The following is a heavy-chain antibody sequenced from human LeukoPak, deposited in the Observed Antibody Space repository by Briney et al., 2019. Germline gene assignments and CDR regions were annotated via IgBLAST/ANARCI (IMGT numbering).Heavy chain of an antibody. CDR2: IDAGNGKT. CDR3: ARARWTSTTTTYYLDH. J-gene: IGHJ4*02. D-gene: IGHD4-17*01. V-gene: IGHV1-3*01. Sequence: GASVKVSCKASGYTFTSYAIHWVRQAPGQRLEWMGWIDAGNGKTKYLQNFQGRVTITRDTSATTAYMDLSSLRSEDTAVYYCARARWTSTTTTYYLDHWGQGTLVTVSS. CDR1: GYTFTSYA.